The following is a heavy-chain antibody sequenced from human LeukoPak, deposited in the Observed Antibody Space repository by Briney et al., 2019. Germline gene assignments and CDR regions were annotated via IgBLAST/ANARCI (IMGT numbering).Heavy chain of an antibody. D-gene: IGHD4-17*01. J-gene: IGHJ6*02. CDR1: GFTFDDYA. Sequence: GRSLRLSCAASGFTFDDYAMHWVRQAPGKGLEWVSGISWNSGSIGYADSVKGRFTISRDNAKNSLCLQMNSLRAEDTAVYYCARSSEADYGNGMDVWGQGTTVTVSS. CDR3: ARSSEADYGNGMDV. V-gene: IGHV3-9*01. CDR2: ISWNSGSI.